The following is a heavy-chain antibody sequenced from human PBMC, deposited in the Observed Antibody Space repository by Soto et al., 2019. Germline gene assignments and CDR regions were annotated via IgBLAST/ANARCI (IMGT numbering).Heavy chain of an antibody. CDR3: AKGTYGSSGYYYFAEYFQH. D-gene: IGHD3-22*01. J-gene: IGHJ1*01. CDR2: ISGSGGSP. V-gene: IGHV3-23*01. CDR1: GFIFSSYA. Sequence: EVQLLESGGGLVQPGGSLRLSCAASGFIFSSYAMSWVRQAPGKGLEWVSAISGSGGSPYYADSVKGRFTISRDNSKNTLYLQMNRLRAEDTALYYCAKGTYGSSGYYYFAEYFQHWGQGTLVTVSS.